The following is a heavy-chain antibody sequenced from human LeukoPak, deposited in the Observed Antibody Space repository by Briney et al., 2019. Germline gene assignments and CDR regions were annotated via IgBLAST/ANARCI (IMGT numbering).Heavy chain of an antibody. Sequence: ASVKVSCKASGYXFTGYLIRWVRQAPGQGLEWMGWISPNSGDTKYAQKFQGRVTMTRDTSISTAYMEVSRLRSDDTAVYYCVRGLTTLATWLYLWGRGTLVTVSS. J-gene: IGHJ2*01. V-gene: IGHV1-2*02. CDR2: ISPNSGDT. CDR1: GYXFTGYL. D-gene: IGHD4-17*01. CDR3: VRGLTTLATWLYL.